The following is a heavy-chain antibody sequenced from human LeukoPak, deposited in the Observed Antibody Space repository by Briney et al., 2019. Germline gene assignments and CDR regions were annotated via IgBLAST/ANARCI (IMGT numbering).Heavy chain of an antibody. CDR3: ARGYGSGSYGGYYYYYGMGV. Sequence: SETLSLTCTVSGGSISSYYWGWIRQPPGKGLEWIGYIYYSGSTNYNPSLKSRVTISVDTSKNQFSLKLSSVTAADTAVYYCARGYGSGSYGGYYYYYGMGVWGQGTTVTVSS. J-gene: IGHJ6*02. D-gene: IGHD3-10*01. V-gene: IGHV4-59*01. CDR2: IYYSGST. CDR1: GGSISSYY.